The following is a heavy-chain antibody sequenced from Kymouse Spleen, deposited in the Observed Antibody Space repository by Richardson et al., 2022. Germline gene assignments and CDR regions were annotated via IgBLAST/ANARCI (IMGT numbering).Heavy chain of an antibody. D-gene: IGHD3-10*01. Sequence: QVQLQQWGAGLLKPSETLSLTCAVYGGSFSGYYWSWIRQPPGKGLEWIGEINHSGSTNYNPSLKSRVTISVDTSKNQFSLKLSSVTAADTAVYYCARTEVRDLYYYGMDVWGQGTTVTVSS. CDR3: ARTEVRDLYYYGMDV. CDR2: INHSGST. J-gene: IGHJ6*02. CDR1: GGSFSGYY. V-gene: IGHV4-34*01.